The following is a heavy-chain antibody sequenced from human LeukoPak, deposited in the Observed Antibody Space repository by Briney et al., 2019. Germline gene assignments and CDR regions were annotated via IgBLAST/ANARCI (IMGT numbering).Heavy chain of an antibody. Sequence: PGGSLRLSCAASGFTFSNFAMSWVRQTPGKGLEWVSAIGGGGVSTFYADSVKGRFTISRDNSKNTVSLQMNSLRAEDTAVYYCARDWNIVVVPAAMSWFDPWGQGTLVTVSS. J-gene: IGHJ5*02. D-gene: IGHD2-2*01. CDR1: GFTFSNFA. V-gene: IGHV3-23*01. CDR2: IGGGGVST. CDR3: ARDWNIVVVPAAMSWFDP.